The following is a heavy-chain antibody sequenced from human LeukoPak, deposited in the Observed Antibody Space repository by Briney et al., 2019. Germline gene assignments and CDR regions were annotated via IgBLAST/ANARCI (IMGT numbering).Heavy chain of an antibody. V-gene: IGHV4-59*01. D-gene: IGHD6-13*01. Sequence: PSETLSLTCTVSGGFISSYYWSWIRQPPGKGLEWIGYIYYSGSTNYNPSLKSRVTISVDTSKNQFSLKLSSVTAADTAVYYCARDYLTAAAGDYYYYGMDVWGQGTTVTVSS. CDR3: ARDYLTAAAGDYYYYGMDV. CDR1: GGFISSYY. J-gene: IGHJ6*02. CDR2: IYYSGST.